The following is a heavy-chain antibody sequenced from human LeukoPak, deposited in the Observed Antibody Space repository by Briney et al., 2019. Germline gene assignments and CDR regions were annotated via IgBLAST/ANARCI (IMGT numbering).Heavy chain of an antibody. Sequence: SVKVSCKASGGTFSSYAISWVRQASGQGLEWMGRIIPILGIANYAQKFQGRVTITADKSTSTAYMELSSLRSEDTAVYYCARAPCDGSGSSNWFDPWGQGTLVTVSS. CDR2: IIPILGIA. CDR1: GGTFSSYA. CDR3: ARAPCDGSGSSNWFDP. V-gene: IGHV1-69*04. D-gene: IGHD3-10*01. J-gene: IGHJ5*02.